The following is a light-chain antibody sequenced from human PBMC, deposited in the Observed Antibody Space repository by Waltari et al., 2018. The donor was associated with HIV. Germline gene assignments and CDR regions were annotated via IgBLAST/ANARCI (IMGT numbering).Light chain of an antibody. CDR2: KAS. Sequence: DIQLTQSPSTLSASVGDRVTITCRASQNVNKWLAWYQQKPGKAPTLLIYKASSLKSGVPARFSRSGSGTEFTLTISSLQPDDCATYYCQHYDSYSCTFGQGTKVEIK. CDR1: QNVNKW. J-gene: IGKJ2*02. CDR3: QHYDSYSCT. V-gene: IGKV1-5*03.